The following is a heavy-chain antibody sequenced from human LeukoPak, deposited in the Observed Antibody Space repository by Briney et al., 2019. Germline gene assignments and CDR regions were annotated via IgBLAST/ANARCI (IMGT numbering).Heavy chain of an antibody. D-gene: IGHD6-13*01. Sequence: GGSLRLSCAASGLTFSSYSMNWVRQAPGKGLEWVSLVSSSRSSIYYADSVKGRFTISRDNAKKSLYLQMSSLRAEDTAVYYCAREGIAAAGDHWGQGTLVTVSS. J-gene: IGHJ4*02. CDR2: VSSSRSSI. CDR1: GLTFSSYS. V-gene: IGHV3-21*01. CDR3: AREGIAAAGDH.